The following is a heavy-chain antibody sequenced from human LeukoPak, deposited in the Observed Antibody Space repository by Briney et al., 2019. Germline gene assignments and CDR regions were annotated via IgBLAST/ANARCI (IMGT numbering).Heavy chain of an antibody. D-gene: IGHD4-17*01. CDR3: ARGDKKENHYGPSGFFDP. CDR2: INPNSGGT. J-gene: IGHJ5*02. V-gene: IGHV1-2*02. Sequence: ASVKVSCKASGYTFTGYYMHWVRQAPGQGLEWMGWINPNSGGTNYAQKFHGRVSMTRDTSISTAYMELSSLRSDDTAVYYCARGDKKENHYGPSGFFDPWGQGTLVTVSS. CDR1: GYTFTGYY.